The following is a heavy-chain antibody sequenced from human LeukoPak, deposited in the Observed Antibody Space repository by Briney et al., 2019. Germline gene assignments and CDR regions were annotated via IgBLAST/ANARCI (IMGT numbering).Heavy chain of an antibody. Sequence: SETLSLTCAVSGGSISSSNWWSWVRQPPGKGLEWIGEIYHSGSTNYNPSLKSRVTISVDKSKNQFSLKLSSVTAADTAVYYCARLGGSSSPSGDAFDIWGQGTMVTVSS. CDR2: IYHSGST. V-gene: IGHV4-4*02. J-gene: IGHJ3*02. D-gene: IGHD6-13*01. CDR3: ARLGGSSSPSGDAFDI. CDR1: GGSISSSNW.